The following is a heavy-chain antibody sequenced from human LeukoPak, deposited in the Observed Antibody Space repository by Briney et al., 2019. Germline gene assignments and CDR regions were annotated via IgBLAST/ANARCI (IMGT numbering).Heavy chain of an antibody. CDR1: GYTLTELS. D-gene: IGHD3-22*01. J-gene: IGHJ4*02. CDR2: FDPEDGET. V-gene: IGHV1-24*01. CDR3: ATHLPYYYDSSYRD. Sequence: ASVKVSCKVSGYTLTELSMHWVRQAPGKGLECMGGFDPEDGETIYAQKFQGRVTMTEDTSTDTAYMELSSLRSEDTAVYYCATHLPYYYDSSYRDWGQGTLVTVSS.